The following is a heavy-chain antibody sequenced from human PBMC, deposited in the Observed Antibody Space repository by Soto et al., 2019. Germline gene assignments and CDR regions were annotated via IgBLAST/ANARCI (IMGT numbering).Heavy chain of an antibody. J-gene: IGHJ1*01. CDR3: ARASRGGALPRGLLGY. CDR2: INPNSGAT. CDR1: GYTFTGYY. V-gene: IGHV1-2*02. Sequence: QVQLVQSGAEVKKPGASVKVSCKATGYTFTGYYLHWVRQAPGQGLERMGWINPNSGATNYAQKFQGRVTMTRDTSISTAYMELSRLRSDDTAVYYCARASRGGALPRGLLGYWGQGTLVTVSS. D-gene: IGHD1-26*01.